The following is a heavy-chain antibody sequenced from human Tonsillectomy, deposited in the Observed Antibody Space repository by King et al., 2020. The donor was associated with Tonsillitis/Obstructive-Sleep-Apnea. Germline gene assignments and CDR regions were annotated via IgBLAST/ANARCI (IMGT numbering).Heavy chain of an antibody. CDR3: ARWYNWNAQGAFDI. CDR2: ISSSSSYT. J-gene: IGHJ3*02. Sequence: VQLVESGGGLVKPGGSLRLSCAASGFTFSDYYMSWIRQAPGKGLEWVSYISSSSSYTNYADSVKGRFTISRDNAKNSLYLQMNSLRAEDTAVYYCARWYNWNAQGAFDIWGQGTMVTVSS. CDR1: GFTFSDYY. D-gene: IGHD1-1*01. V-gene: IGHV3-11*06.